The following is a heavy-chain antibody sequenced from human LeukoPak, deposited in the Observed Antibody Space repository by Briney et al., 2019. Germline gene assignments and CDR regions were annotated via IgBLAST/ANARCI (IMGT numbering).Heavy chain of an antibody. J-gene: IGHJ4*02. Sequence: PGGSLRLSCAASGFTFSSYSMSWVRQAPGKGLEWVSVIYSGGSTYYADSVKGRFTISRDNSKNTLYLQMNSLRAEDTAVYYCARELSDYWGQGTLVTISS. CDR3: ARELSDY. CDR2: IYSGGST. D-gene: IGHD2-15*01. V-gene: IGHV3-66*01. CDR1: GFTFSSYS.